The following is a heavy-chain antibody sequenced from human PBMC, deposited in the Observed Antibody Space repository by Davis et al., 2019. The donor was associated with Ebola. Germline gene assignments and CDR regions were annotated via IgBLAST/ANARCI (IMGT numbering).Heavy chain of an antibody. CDR3: ARDLGLRRDYYAMDV. J-gene: IGHJ6*02. D-gene: IGHD5-12*01. V-gene: IGHV3-21*01. CDR1: GFTFSSYN. CDR2: ISSSSRYI. Sequence: GESLKISCAASGFTFSSYNMNWVRQAPGKGLEWVSSISSSSRYIYYADSVKGRFSISRDNTKHSLYLQMNSLRAEDTAVYYCARDLGLRRDYYAMDVWGQGTTVTVSS.